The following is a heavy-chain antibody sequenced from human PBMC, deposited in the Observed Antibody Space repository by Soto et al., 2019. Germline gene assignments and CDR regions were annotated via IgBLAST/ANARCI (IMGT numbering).Heavy chain of an antibody. Sequence: PSEPLSLTCTVSNGSVSSGTYSWSWVRQPPGKGLEWIGYIYYSGTTYYTPSLKSRHTMSMDRANDHFSLNLTSVTAADTAVYFCARGHYYYGMDVWGQGITVTVSS. J-gene: IGHJ6*02. V-gene: IGHV4-30-2*01. CDR3: ARGHYYYGMDV. CDR1: NGSVSSGTYS. CDR2: IYYSGTT.